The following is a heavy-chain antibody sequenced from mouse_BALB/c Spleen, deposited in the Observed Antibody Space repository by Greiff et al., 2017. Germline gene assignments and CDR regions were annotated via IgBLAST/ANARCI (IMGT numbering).Heavy chain of an antibody. CDR1: GYSITSDYA. J-gene: IGHJ2*01. CDR2: ISDSGST. Sequence: EVQLQQSGPGLVKPSQSLSLTCTVTGYSITSDYAWNWIRQFPGNKLEWMGYISDSGSTSYNPSLKSRISITRDTSKNQFFLQLNSVATEDTATYYCARRMYGRPYYFDYWGQGTTLTVSS. V-gene: IGHV3-2*02. CDR3: ARRMYGRPYYFDY. D-gene: IGHD1-1*01.